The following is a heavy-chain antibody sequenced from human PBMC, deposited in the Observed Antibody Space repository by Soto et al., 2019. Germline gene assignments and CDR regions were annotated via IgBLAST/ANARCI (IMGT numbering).Heavy chain of an antibody. CDR1: GYRFTGYG. V-gene: IGHV1-8*02. CDR2: INPNSGNT. D-gene: IGHD3-3*01. J-gene: IGHJ6*02. CDR3: ARGGSITIPLDV. Sequence: ASVKVSCKASGYRFTGYGLHWVRQAPGQGLQWMGWINPNSGNTGYAQKFQGRVTMTRNTSISTAYMELSSLRSEDTAVYYCARGGSITIPLDVWGQGTTVTVSS.